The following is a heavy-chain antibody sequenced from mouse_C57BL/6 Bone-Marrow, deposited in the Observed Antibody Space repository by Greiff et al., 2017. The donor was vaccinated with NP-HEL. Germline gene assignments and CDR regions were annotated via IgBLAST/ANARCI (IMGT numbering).Heavy chain of an antibody. J-gene: IGHJ2*01. D-gene: IGHD2-10*01. V-gene: IGHV1-4*01. CDR1: GYTFTSYT. Sequence: VQLQQSGAELARPGASVKMSCKASGYTFTSYTMHWVKQRPGQGLEWIGYITPSSGYTKYNQKFKDKATLTADKSSSTAYMKLSSLTSEDSAVYKCARPLPHFDYWGQGTTLTVSS. CDR2: ITPSSGYT. CDR3: ARPLPHFDY.